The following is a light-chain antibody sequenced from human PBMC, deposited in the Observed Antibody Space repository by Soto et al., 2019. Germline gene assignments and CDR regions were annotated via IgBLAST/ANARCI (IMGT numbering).Light chain of an antibody. V-gene: IGKV1-5*01. CDR3: QQYSSYWT. J-gene: IGKJ1*01. CDR1: QSISSW. CDR2: DAS. Sequence: DIQSTHCPSSLSASVGSIVIITCRASQSISSWLAWYQQKPGKAPKLLIYDASSLESGVPSRFSGSGSGTEFTLTISSLQPDDFATYYCQQYSSYWTFAQGTKVDIK.